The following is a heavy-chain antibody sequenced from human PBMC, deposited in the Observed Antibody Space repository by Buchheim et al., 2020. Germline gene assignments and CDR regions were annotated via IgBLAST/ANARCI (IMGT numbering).Heavy chain of an antibody. J-gene: IGHJ4*02. V-gene: IGHV3-30*03. Sequence: QVQLVESGGGVVQPGRSLRLSCAASGFTFSSYGMHWVRQAPGKGLEWVAVISYDGSNKYYADSVKGRFTISRDNSKNTLYLQMNSLRAEDTAVYYCARDGVSPDYGDYASYFDYWGQGTL. D-gene: IGHD4-17*01. CDR2: ISYDGSNK. CDR1: GFTFSSYG. CDR3: ARDGVSPDYGDYASYFDY.